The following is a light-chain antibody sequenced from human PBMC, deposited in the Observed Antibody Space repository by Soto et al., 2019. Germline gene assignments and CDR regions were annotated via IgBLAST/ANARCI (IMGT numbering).Light chain of an antibody. CDR1: SSDVGSYNL. V-gene: IGLV2-23*02. CDR2: EVS. CDR3: CSYAGSSTGV. J-gene: IGLJ3*02. Sequence: QSVLTQPASVSGSPGQSITISCTGTSSDVGSYNLVSWYQQRPGKAPKLMIYEVSKRPSAVSNRFSGSKSGNTASLTISGLQAEDEADYSCCSYAGSSTGVFGGGTKVTVL.